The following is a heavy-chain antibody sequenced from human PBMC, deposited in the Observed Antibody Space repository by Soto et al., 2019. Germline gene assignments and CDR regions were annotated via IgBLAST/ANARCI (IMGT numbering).Heavy chain of an antibody. CDR1: GFTFRNHA. D-gene: IGHD3-22*01. V-gene: IGHV3-23*01. Sequence: GGSLRLSCVASGFTFRNHAMNWVRQAPEKGLEWVSTVSSDGSATYYAVSVRGRFTISRDNSKNTLFLQMNSLRAEDTAMYYCAIDDSTGYNTNLDYWGQGSLVTVSS. J-gene: IGHJ4*02. CDR2: VSSDGSAT. CDR3: AIDDSTGYNTNLDY.